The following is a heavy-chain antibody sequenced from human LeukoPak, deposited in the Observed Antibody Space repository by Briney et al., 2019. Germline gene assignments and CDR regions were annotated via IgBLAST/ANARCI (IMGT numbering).Heavy chain of an antibody. CDR2: ISYDGSNK. J-gene: IGHJ6*02. Sequence: GRSLRLSCAASGFTFSSYAMHWVRQAPGKGLEWVAVISYDGSNKYYADSVKGRFTISRDNSKNTLYLQMNSLRAEDTAVYYCASDYYDSSGYSNGMDVWGQGTTVTVSS. CDR3: ASDYYDSSGYSNGMDV. V-gene: IGHV3-30-3*01. CDR1: GFTFSSYA. D-gene: IGHD3-22*01.